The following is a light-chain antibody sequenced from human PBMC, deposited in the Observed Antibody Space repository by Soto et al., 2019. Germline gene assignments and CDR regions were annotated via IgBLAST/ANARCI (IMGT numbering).Light chain of an antibody. Sequence: EIVVTQSPATLSVSPGERATLSCRASHSIRSNLAWYQQKPGQAPRLLIFGASTRATGIPARFSGSGSGTEFTLTISGLQSEDFAVYYCQQYNDWPPSTFGQGTKLEIK. J-gene: IGKJ2*01. CDR3: QQYNDWPPST. CDR1: HSIRSN. CDR2: GAS. V-gene: IGKV3-15*01.